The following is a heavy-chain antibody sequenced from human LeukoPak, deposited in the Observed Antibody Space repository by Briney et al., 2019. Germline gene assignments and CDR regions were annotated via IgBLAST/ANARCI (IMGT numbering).Heavy chain of an antibody. CDR2: ISWNSGSI. Sequence: GGSLRLSCAASGFIFSNYALSWVRQAPGKGLEWVSDISWNSGSIGYADSVKGRFTISRDNAKNSLYLQMNSLRAEDTALYYCAKDIFSSVVGATFNYFDYWGQGTLVTVSS. V-gene: IGHV3-9*01. J-gene: IGHJ4*02. D-gene: IGHD1-26*01. CDR1: GFIFSNYA. CDR3: AKDIFSSVVGATFNYFDY.